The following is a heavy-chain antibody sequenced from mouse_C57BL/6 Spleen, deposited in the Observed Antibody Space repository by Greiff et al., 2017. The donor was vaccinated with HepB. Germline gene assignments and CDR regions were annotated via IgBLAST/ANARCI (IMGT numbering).Heavy chain of an antibody. Sequence: QVQLKQPGAELVKPGASVKVSCKASGYTFTSYWMHWVKQRPGQGLEWIGRIHPSDSDTNYNQKFKGKATLTVDKSSSTAYMQLSSLTSEDSAVYYCAIERGAYYSNYAAYWGQGTLVTVSA. CDR1: GYTFTSYW. CDR2: IHPSDSDT. CDR3: AIERGAYYSNYAAY. D-gene: IGHD2-5*01. J-gene: IGHJ3*01. V-gene: IGHV1-74*01.